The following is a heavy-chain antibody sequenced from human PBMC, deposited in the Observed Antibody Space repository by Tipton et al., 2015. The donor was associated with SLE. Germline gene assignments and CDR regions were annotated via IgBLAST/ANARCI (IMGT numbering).Heavy chain of an antibody. J-gene: IGHJ4*02. Sequence: SLRLSCAASGFIFNDYYMYWIRQAPGKGREWVSYITSGGRTIYYTASVKGRFSVSRDNAKTSLYLQMCILRVEDTAVYYCVSDLERRSSGGRTYLNYWGQGTLLTVSS. V-gene: IGHV3-11*04. D-gene: IGHD6-6*01. CDR1: GFIFNDYY. CDR3: VSDLERRSSGGRTYLNY. CDR2: ITSGGRTI.